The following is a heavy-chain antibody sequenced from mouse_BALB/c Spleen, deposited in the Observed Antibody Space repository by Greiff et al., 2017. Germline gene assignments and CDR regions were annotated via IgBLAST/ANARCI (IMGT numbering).Heavy chain of an antibody. D-gene: IGHD2-1*01. CDR3: ARGGNLYWYFDV. Sequence: EVQLQESGPGLVKPSQSLSLTCTVTGYSITSDYAWNWIRQFPGNKLEWMGYISYSGSTSYNPSLKSRISITRDTSKNQFFLQLNSVTTEDTATYYCARGGNLYWYFDVWGAGTTVTVSS. V-gene: IGHV3-2*02. CDR2: ISYSGST. J-gene: IGHJ1*01. CDR1: GYSITSDYA.